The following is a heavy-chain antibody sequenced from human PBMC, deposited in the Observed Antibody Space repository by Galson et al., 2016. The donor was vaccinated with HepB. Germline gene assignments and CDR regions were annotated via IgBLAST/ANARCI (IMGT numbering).Heavy chain of an antibody. CDR3: ARHARSSRFPEYLQRMETGHYKYNGVDV. J-gene: IGHJ6*02. D-gene: IGHD2/OR15-2a*01. Sequence: SETLSPTCSVSGVSISSSNNYWTWVRQSPGRGLEWIGSIYHSGSTYYNPSLKGRITISVDTSKNQFSLNLTSLTAADTAVFYCARHARSSRFPEYLQRMETGHYKYNGVDVWGHGTTVTVSS. CDR1: GVSISSSNNY. CDR2: IYHSGST. V-gene: IGHV4-39*01.